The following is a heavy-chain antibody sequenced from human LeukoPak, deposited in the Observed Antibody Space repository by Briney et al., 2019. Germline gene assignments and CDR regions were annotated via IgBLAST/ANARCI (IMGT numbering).Heavy chain of an antibody. Sequence: KSGGSLRLSCAASGFTFSDYYMTWIRQAPGKGLEWISHISNSAYTIYYADSVKGRFTISRDNANNSLYLQMNSLRAEDTAVYYCARDRRSPRSAYDWGHLDFWGQGSLVTVSS. CDR1: GFTFSDYY. V-gene: IGHV3-11*01. J-gene: IGHJ4*02. CDR2: ISNSAYTI. D-gene: IGHD5-12*01. CDR3: ARDRRSPRSAYDWGHLDF.